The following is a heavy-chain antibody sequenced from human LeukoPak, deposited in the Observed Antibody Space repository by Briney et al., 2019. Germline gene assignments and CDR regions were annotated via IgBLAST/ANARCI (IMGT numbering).Heavy chain of an antibody. CDR2: ISYSGST. Sequence: SETLSLTCTVSDGSISSSSYYWGWIRQPPGKGLEWIGSISYSGSTYYNPSLKSRVTISVDTSKNQFSLKLSSVTAADTAVYNCASSYIVKSWFDPWGQGTQATVSS. V-gene: IGHV4-39*01. J-gene: IGHJ5*02. CDR3: ASSYIVKSWFDP. D-gene: IGHD2-15*01. CDR1: DGSISSSSYY.